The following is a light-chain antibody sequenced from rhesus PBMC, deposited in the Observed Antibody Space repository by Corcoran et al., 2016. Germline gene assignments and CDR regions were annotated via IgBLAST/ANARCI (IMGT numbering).Light chain of an antibody. V-gene: IGKV3-53*01. CDR3: QKYNNSPYS. CDR1: QSVGSS. CDR2: GAS. Sequence: QVILTQSPATLSLSPGERATLSCRASQSVGSSLAWYQQRPGQAPRLLIYGASIRATGIPDRFSGSGSETDFTLTISSLEPEDFAVYYCQKYNNSPYSFGQGTKVEIK. J-gene: IGKJ2*01.